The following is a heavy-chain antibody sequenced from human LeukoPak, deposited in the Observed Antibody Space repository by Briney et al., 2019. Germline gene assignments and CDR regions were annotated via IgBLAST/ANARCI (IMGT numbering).Heavy chain of an antibody. V-gene: IGHV4-61*02. J-gene: IGHJ6*03. Sequence: SEALSLTCTVSGGSISSGSYYWSWIRQPAGKGLEWIGRIYTSGSTNYNPSLKSRVTISVDTSKNQFSLKLSSVTAADTAVYYCARGRLRFLYYYYYMDVWGKGTTVTVSS. CDR2: IYTSGST. D-gene: IGHD2/OR15-2a*01. CDR1: GGSISSGSYY. CDR3: ARGRLRFLYYYYYMDV.